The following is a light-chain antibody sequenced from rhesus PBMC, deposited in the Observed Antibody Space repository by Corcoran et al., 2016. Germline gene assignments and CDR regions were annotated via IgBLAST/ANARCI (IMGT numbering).Light chain of an antibody. CDR1: QGVSSY. CDR3: LQHNSYPFT. J-gene: IGKJ3*01. CDR2: DAS. Sequence: DIQMTQSPSSLSASVGDTVTITCRASQGVSSYLNWFQQKPGKAPRLLICDASTLENGVPSRYSGGGSGTDCTLTIGSLQPEDFAAYYCLQHNSYPFTFGPGTKLDIK. V-gene: IGKV1-28*03.